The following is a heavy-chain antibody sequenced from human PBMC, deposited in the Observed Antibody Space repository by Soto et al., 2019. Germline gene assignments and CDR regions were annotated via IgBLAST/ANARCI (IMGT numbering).Heavy chain of an antibody. CDR2: ISSSSSYI. Sequence: EVQLVESGGGLVKPGGSLRLSCAASGFTCSSYSMNWVRQAPGKGLEWVSSISSSSSYIYYADSVKGRFTISRDNAKNSLYLQMNSLRAEDTAVYYCARDDSCSGGSCYSYYYYYYMDFWGKGTTVTVSS. D-gene: IGHD2-15*01. J-gene: IGHJ6*03. CDR3: ARDDSCSGGSCYSYYYYYYMDF. CDR1: GFTCSSYS. V-gene: IGHV3-21*01.